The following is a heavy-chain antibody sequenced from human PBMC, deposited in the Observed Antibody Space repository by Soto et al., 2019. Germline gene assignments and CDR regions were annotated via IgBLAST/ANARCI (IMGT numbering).Heavy chain of an antibody. D-gene: IGHD6-19*01. CDR3: VREGGDLRGSGVFDY. CDR1: GFTFSFYT. Sequence: PGGSLRLSCAASGFTFSFYTMNWVRQTPGKGLEWLAYISRGGSSIYYADSVKGRFTVYRDNANNSLSLQLNSLRREDTAVYYCVREGGDLRGSGVFDYWGQGTLVTVSS. CDR2: ISRGGSSI. V-gene: IGHV3-48*01. J-gene: IGHJ4*02.